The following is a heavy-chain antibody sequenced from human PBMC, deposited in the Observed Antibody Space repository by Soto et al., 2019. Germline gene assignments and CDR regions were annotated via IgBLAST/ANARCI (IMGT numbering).Heavy chain of an antibody. V-gene: IGHV4-59*02. CDR1: DDSGGSDY. D-gene: IGHD2-21*02. CDR2: IHYSGST. J-gene: IGHJ4*02. CDR3: TRGGDPYKTGH. Sequence: SETLSLTCSVSDDSGGSDYWSWIRQPPGKGLEWIGFIHYSGSTNYNPSLKGRVTMSVDTSKNQFSLKLTSVNTADTAIYYCTRGGDPYKTGHWGQGTLVTVSS.